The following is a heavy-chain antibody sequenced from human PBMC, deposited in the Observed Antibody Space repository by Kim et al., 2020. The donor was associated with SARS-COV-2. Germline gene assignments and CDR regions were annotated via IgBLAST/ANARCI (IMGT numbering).Heavy chain of an antibody. D-gene: IGHD6-13*01. CDR1: GYTFTSYD. V-gene: IGHV1-8*01. CDR3: ARGLNTYSSSWMDY. J-gene: IGHJ4*02. CDR2: INPNSGNT. Sequence: ASVNVSCKASGYTFTSYDINWVRQATGQGLEWMGWINPNSGNTGYAQKLQGRVTMTRNTSISTVYMELSSLRSEDTAVYYCARGLNTYSSSWMDYWGQGTLVTVSS.